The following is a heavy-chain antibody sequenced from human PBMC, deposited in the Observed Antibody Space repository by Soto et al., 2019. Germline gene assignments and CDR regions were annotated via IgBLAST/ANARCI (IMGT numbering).Heavy chain of an antibody. CDR1: GGSIRNVY. CDR3: ARAHAPTLPFDY. Sequence: QVHLQESGPGLVKPLETLSLTCTVSGGSIRNVYWCWIRQSPGKRLEWIGFIFHSGNAKYNPSLKSRVTISVDTSKNQFSLSLDSVTAADTAVYFCARAHAPTLPFDYWGQGTLVTVSS. D-gene: IGHD2-15*01. CDR2: IFHSGNA. V-gene: IGHV4-59*01. J-gene: IGHJ4*01.